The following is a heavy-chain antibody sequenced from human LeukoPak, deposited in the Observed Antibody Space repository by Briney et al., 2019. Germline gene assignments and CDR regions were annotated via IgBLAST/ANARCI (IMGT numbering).Heavy chain of an antibody. CDR1: GYIFTSYG. J-gene: IGHJ6*03. CDR3: ARDGATIFGVVITLGYYYYMDV. Sequence: ASVKVSCKASGYIFTSYGISWVRQAPGQGLEWVGWISAYNGNTNYAQKLQGRVTMTTDTSTSTAYMELRSLRSDDTAVYYCARDGATIFGVVITLGYYYYMDVWGKGTTVTVSS. V-gene: IGHV1-18*01. D-gene: IGHD3-3*01. CDR2: ISAYNGNT.